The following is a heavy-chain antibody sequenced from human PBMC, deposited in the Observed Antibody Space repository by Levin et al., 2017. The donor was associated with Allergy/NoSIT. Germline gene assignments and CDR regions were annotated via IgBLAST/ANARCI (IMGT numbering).Heavy chain of an antibody. J-gene: IGHJ5*02. CDR1: DDSFDTGY. D-gene: IGHD1-26*01. CDR2: MSSDGDS. V-gene: IGHV4-59*01. Sequence: SETLSLTCTVSDDSFDTGYWGWIRQTPGRGLEWIAYMSSDGDSYYNPSLEGRVTMSADSSKNQFLLKLTSVTAADTAIYYCARDRAPAGRNWFDPWGQGILVTVSS. CDR3: ARDRAPAGRNWFDP.